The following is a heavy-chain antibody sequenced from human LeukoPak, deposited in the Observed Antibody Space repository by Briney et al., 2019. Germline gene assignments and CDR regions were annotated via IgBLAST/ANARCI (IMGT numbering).Heavy chain of an antibody. CDR1: GFTFSGYW. J-gene: IGHJ4*02. D-gene: IGHD6-19*01. CDR3: AREPESSSGLDY. Sequence: PGGSLRLSCAASGFTFSGYWMSWARQAPGKGLERVANIKQDGSEKYYVDSVKGRFTISRDNAKNSLYLQMNSLRAEDTAVYYCAREPESSSGLDYWGQGTLVTVSS. CDR2: IKQDGSEK. V-gene: IGHV3-7*03.